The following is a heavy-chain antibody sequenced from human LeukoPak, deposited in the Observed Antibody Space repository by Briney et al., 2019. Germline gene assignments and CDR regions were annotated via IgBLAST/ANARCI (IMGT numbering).Heavy chain of an antibody. CDR2: ISSSGSTI. J-gene: IGHJ4*02. D-gene: IGHD6-13*01. CDR1: GFTFSSYE. Sequence: PGGSLRLSCAASGFTFSSYEMNWVRQAPGKGLEWVSYISSSGSTIYYADSVKGRFTISRDNAKNSLYLQMNSLRAEDTAVYYCARDFLGSSWIDYWGQGTLVTVSS. V-gene: IGHV3-48*03. CDR3: ARDFLGSSWIDY.